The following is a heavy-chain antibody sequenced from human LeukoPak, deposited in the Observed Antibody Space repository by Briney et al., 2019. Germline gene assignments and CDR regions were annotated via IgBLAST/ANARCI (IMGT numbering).Heavy chain of an antibody. Sequence: GGSLRLSCAASGFTFSSYGMHWVRQAPGKGLEWVSAISGSGGSTYYADSVKGRFTISRDNSKNTLYLQMNSLRAEDTAVYYCARVAAAGYYYGMDVWGQGTTVTVSS. CDR2: ISGSGGST. V-gene: IGHV3-23*01. CDR3: ARVAAAGYYYGMDV. CDR1: GFTFSSYG. D-gene: IGHD6-13*01. J-gene: IGHJ6*02.